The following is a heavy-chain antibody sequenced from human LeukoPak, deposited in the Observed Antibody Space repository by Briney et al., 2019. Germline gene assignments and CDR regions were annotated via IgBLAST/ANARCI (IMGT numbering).Heavy chain of an antibody. CDR1: GGTFSSYA. CDR2: IIPIFGTA. CDR3: ARSSRVLDAFDI. Sequence: GASVKVSCKASGGTFSSYAISWVRQAPGQGLEWMGGIIPIFGTANYAQKFQGRVTITADESTSTAYMELSSLRSEDTAVYYCARSSRVLDAFDIWGQGTMVTVSS. J-gene: IGHJ3*02. V-gene: IGHV1-69*01. D-gene: IGHD2-8*02.